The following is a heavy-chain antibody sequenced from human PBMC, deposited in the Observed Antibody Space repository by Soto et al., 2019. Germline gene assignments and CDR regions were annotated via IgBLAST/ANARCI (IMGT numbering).Heavy chain of an antibody. V-gene: IGHV1-69*18. CDR2: LIPMFGKT. J-gene: IGHJ6*02. D-gene: IGHD2-15*01. Sequence: QVQLVQSGAEVNTPGSSVKVSCKASGGTFSSYSINWVRQAPGQGLEWMGSLIPMFGKTDYAQRFQGRVTFTADESTITASMDVTNLTSEDTAVYYCARAVVVNFTRLYDMDVWGQGTTVTFSS. CDR1: GGTFSSYS. CDR3: ARAVVVNFTRLYDMDV.